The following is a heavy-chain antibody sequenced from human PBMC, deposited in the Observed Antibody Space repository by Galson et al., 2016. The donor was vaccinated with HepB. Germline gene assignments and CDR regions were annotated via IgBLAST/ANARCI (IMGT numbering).Heavy chain of an antibody. Sequence: ETLSLTCAVYGGSFSGYYWSWIRHPPGKGLELIGEINHSGSTTYNPSVKSRVTISVDTSKNQFSLKLSSVTAADTAVYYCARHRSIASRGRIDPWGQGTLVTVSS. CDR3: ARHRSIASRGRIDP. V-gene: IGHV4-34*01. J-gene: IGHJ5*02. CDR1: GGSFSGYY. CDR2: INHSGST. D-gene: IGHD6-6*01.